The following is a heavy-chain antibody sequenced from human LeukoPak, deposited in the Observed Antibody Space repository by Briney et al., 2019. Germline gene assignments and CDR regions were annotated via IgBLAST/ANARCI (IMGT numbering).Heavy chain of an antibody. CDR2: INHSGST. Sequence: SETLSLTCAVYGGSFSGYYWSWIRQPPGKGLEWIGEINHSGSTNYNPSLKSQVTISVDTSKNQFSLKLSSVTAADTAVYYCARGGQVVGATRTYYFDYWGQGTLVTVSS. CDR1: GGSFSGYY. D-gene: IGHD1-26*01. CDR3: ARGGQVVGATRTYYFDY. J-gene: IGHJ4*02. V-gene: IGHV4-34*01.